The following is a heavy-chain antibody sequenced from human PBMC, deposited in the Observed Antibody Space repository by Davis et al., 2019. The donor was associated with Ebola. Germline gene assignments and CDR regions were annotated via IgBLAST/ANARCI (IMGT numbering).Heavy chain of an antibody. V-gene: IGHV4-59*08. J-gene: IGHJ4*02. Sequence: MPSETLSLTCTVSGGSISSYYWSWIRQPPGKGLEWIGYIYYSGSTNYNPSLKSRVSISVDTSNNHFSLTLTSVTAADSSIYYCARGKGVWDNWGQGSLVIVSS. D-gene: IGHD3-10*01. CDR2: IYYSGST. CDR3: ARGKGVWDN. CDR1: GGSISSYY.